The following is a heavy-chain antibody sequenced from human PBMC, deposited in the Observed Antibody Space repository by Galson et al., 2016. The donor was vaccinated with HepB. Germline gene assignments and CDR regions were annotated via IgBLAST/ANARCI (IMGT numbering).Heavy chain of an antibody. D-gene: IGHD1-26*01. J-gene: IGHJ4*02. CDR3: ARDGGSNPNWA. V-gene: IGHV3-66*02. CDR1: GFSVSRNY. CDR2: IYSGGRT. Sequence: SLRLSCAASGFSVSRNYLTWVRQAPGKGLEWVSLIYSGGRTAYADAVKGRFTISRDESKTTMFLQMNSLRVEDTAVYYCARDGGSNPNWAGGQGTLFTVSS.